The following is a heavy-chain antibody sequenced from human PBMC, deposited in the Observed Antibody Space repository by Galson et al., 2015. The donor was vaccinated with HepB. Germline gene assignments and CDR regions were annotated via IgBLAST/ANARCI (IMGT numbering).Heavy chain of an antibody. CDR3: VKAEMVTPLPDY. Sequence: SLRLSCAASGFTFSSYAMHWVRQAPGKGLEYVSAISSNGGSTYYADSVKGRFTISRDNSKNTLYLQMSSLRAEDTAVYYCVKAEMVTPLPDYWGQGTLVTVSS. D-gene: IGHD4-23*01. J-gene: IGHJ4*02. V-gene: IGHV3-64D*06. CDR1: GFTFSSYA. CDR2: ISSNGGST.